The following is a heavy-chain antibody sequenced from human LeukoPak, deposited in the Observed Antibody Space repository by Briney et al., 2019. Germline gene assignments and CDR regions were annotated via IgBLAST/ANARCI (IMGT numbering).Heavy chain of an antibody. J-gene: IGHJ4*02. Sequence: SVKVSCKASGGTFSSYAISWVRQAPGQGLEWMGGIIPIFGTANYAQKFQGRVTITTDESTSTAYMELRSLRSDDTAVYYCARAKGWYSGFDYWGQGTLVTVSS. CDR1: GGTFSSYA. V-gene: IGHV1-69*05. CDR3: ARAKGWYSGFDY. CDR2: IIPIFGTA. D-gene: IGHD6-19*01.